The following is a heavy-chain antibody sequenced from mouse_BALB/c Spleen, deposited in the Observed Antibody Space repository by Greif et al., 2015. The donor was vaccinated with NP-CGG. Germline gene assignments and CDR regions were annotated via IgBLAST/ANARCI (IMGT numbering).Heavy chain of an antibody. CDR3: ARDPVRYGGMGYAMDY. D-gene: IGHD2-14*01. V-gene: IGHV5-6-3*01. Sequence: EVQLVESGGGLVQPGGSLKLSCAASGFTFSSYGMSRVRQTPDKRLELVATINSNGGSTYYPDSVKGRFTISGDNAKNTLYLQMSSLKSEDTAMYYCARDPVRYGGMGYAMDYWGQGTPVTVSS. J-gene: IGHJ4*01. CDR2: INSNGGST. CDR1: GFTFSSYG.